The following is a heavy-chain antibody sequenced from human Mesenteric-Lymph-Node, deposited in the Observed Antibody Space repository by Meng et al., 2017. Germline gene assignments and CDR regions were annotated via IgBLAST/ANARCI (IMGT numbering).Heavy chain of an antibody. CDR2: ISHTGST. J-gene: IGHJ4*02. CDR3: ARQEHYFDF. V-gene: IGHV4-4*02. CDR1: GGAIISGNG. Sequence: QAQLQEAVPGPGKTSVTSSLTCAGSGGAIISGNGGRWGRQSPGKGLEWIGEISHTGSTNYNPSHKSRVTISLDNLKKHLSLKLSSVTAADTAIYYCARQEHYFDFWGQGTLVTVSS.